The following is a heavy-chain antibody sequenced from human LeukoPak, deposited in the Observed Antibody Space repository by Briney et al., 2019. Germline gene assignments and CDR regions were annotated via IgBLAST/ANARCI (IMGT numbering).Heavy chain of an antibody. Sequence: PGGSLRLSCVASGFTFSSYAMNWVRQAPGKGLEWVSAISGSDGYTYYADSVKGRFTVSRDNSKNTLYLHMNSLRAEDTAVYYCAKDWGVGATNFFDYWGQGTLVAVSS. CDR3: AKDWGVGATNFFDY. J-gene: IGHJ4*02. V-gene: IGHV3-23*01. CDR1: GFTFSSYA. CDR2: ISGSDGYT. D-gene: IGHD1-26*01.